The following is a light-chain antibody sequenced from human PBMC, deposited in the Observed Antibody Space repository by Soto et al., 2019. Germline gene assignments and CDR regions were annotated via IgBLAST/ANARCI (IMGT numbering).Light chain of an antibody. J-gene: IGKJ4*01. CDR1: QSLLHSNGDNY. CDR2: MGS. V-gene: IGKV2-28*01. Sequence: DIVVTQSPLSLSVTPGEPASISCRSSQSLLHSNGDNYLDWYVQKPGQSPHVLIHMGSNRASGVPNSFIGSGSGTDFTLKISAVEAEYVGTYYCMQARQRPLTFGGGTKVEIK. CDR3: MQARQRPLT.